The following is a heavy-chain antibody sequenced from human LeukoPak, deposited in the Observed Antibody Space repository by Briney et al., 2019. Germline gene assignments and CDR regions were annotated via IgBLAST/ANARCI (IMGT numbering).Heavy chain of an antibody. V-gene: IGHV3-7*03. Sequence: GGSLRLSCAASGFTFSGYPIHWVRQAPGKGLEWVANIKQDGSEKNYVDSVKGRFTISRDNAKNSLYLQMNNLRVEDTAMYYCAGGTGFIIKDWGQGTLVTVSS. CDR1: GFTFSGYP. CDR3: AGGTGFIIKD. D-gene: IGHD3-9*01. CDR2: IKQDGSEK. J-gene: IGHJ4*02.